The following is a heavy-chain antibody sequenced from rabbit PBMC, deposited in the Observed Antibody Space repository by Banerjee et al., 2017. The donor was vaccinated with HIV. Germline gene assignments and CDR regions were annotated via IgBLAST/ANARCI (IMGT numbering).Heavy chain of an antibody. Sequence: QQQLEESGGGLVKPGGTLTLTCKASGIDFSSHYYMCWVRQAPGKGLEWIGCIGTGSGSTYYASWAKGRFTISKTSSTTVTLQMTSLTVADTATYFCARDFPYPSGLVLWGPGTLVTVS. CDR1: GIDFSSHYY. CDR3: ARDFPYPSGLVL. V-gene: IGHV1S45*01. J-gene: IGHJ4*01. CDR2: IGTGSGST. D-gene: IGHD1-1*01.